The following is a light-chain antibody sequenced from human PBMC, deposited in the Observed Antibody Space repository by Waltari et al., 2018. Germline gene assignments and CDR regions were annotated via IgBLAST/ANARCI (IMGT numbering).Light chain of an antibody. CDR1: ALPKQY. CDR2: RDS. Sequence: SYELTQPPSVSVSPGQTARITCSGDALPKQYAHWYQQRPGQAPGMGIYRDSERPSGIPERFSGSRSGTTVTLTISGVQAEDEADYYCQSADRSGYYQEVFGGGTKPTVL. CDR3: QSADRSGYYQEV. J-gene: IGLJ3*02. V-gene: IGLV3-25*03.